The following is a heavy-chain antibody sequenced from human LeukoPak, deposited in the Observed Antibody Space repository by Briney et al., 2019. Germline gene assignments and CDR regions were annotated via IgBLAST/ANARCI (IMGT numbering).Heavy chain of an antibody. D-gene: IGHD3-22*01. V-gene: IGHV3-23*01. J-gene: IGHJ3*02. Sequence: PGGSLRLSCAASGFTFSSYAMSWVRQAPGQGLEWVSAISGSGGSTYYADSVKGRFTISRDNSKNTLYLQMNGLRAEDTAVYYCAKVRITMIVVDYFDIWGQGTMVTVSS. CDR2: ISGSGGST. CDR1: GFTFSSYA. CDR3: AKVRITMIVVDYFDI.